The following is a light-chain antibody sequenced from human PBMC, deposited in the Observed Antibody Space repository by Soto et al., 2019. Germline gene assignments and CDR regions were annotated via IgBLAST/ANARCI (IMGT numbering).Light chain of an antibody. J-gene: IGLJ3*02. V-gene: IGLV2-11*01. Sequence: QSALTQPRSVSGSPAQSVTISCTGTSSDVGGYNYVSWYQQHPGKAPKLMIYDVSKRPSGVPDRFSGSKSGNTASLTISWLQAEDEADYYCCSYAGSYTKVFGGGTKLTVL. CDR2: DVS. CDR3: CSYAGSYTKV. CDR1: SSDVGGYNY.